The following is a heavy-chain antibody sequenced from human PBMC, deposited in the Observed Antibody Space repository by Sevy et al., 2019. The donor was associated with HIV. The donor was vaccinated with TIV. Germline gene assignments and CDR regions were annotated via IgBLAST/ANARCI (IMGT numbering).Heavy chain of an antibody. D-gene: IGHD3-10*01. V-gene: IGHV4-39*01. CDR1: GGSISSSIYY. CDR2: INNSGIT. CDR3: ARHGGSGVNWFDP. Sequence: SETLSLTCTVSGGSISSSIYYWGWLRQPPGKGLEWLGSINNSGITYYNPSLKSRVTISVETSKNQFSLRLSSLTAADTAVYYCARHGGSGVNWFDPWGQGILVTVSS. J-gene: IGHJ5*02.